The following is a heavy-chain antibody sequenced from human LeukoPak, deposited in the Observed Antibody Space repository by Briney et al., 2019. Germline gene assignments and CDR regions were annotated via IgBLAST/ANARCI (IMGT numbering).Heavy chain of an antibody. CDR1: GFTFNSYS. CDR2: ISSSSSTI. CDR3: ARDGADFFGY. V-gene: IGHV3-48*01. J-gene: IGHJ4*02. Sequence: GGSLRLSCAASGFTFNSYSMNWVRQAPGKGLEWVSYISSSSSTIYYADSVKGRFTISRDNAKNSLYLQMNSLRAEDTAVYYCARDGADFFGYWGQGTLVTVSS.